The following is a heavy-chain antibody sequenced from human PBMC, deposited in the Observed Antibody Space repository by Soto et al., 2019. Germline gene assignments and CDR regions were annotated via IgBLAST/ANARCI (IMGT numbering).Heavy chain of an antibody. CDR1: GDSVSSNSSA. J-gene: IGHJ6*02. D-gene: IGHD6-19*01. V-gene: IGHV6-1*01. CDR2: TYYRSKWYN. Sequence: SQTLALACGISGDSVSSNSSACNVMRQSPSRGLEWLGRTYYRSKWYNDYAVSVKSRITINPDTSKNQFSLQLNSVTPEDTAVYYCAREDSSGWYRGMDVWGQGTTVTVSS. CDR3: AREDSSGWYRGMDV.